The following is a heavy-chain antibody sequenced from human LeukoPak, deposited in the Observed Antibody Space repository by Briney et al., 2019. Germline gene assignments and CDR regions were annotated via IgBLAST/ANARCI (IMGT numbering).Heavy chain of an antibody. CDR1: GGSISSYY. CDR3: ARRALEGFGY. V-gene: IGHV4-59*08. J-gene: IGHJ4*02. CDR2: IYHSGST. Sequence: SETLSLTCTVSGGSISSYYWSWIRQPPGKGLEWIGSIYHSGSTYYNPSLKSRVTISVDTSKNQFSLKLSSVTAADTAVYYCARRALEGFGYWGQGTLVTVSS. D-gene: IGHD1-1*01.